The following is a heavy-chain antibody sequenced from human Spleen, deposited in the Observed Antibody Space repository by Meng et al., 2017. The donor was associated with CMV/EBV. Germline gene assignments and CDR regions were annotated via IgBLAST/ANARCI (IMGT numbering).Heavy chain of an antibody. CDR2: IYSGGSST. D-gene: IGHD3-3*01. Sequence: GESLKISCATSGFTFSNYSMSWVRQAPGKGLERVSVIYSGGSSTYYADSLKGRFTITRDNSKNIKYVQMSGLRVEDTAVYYCARAQAGGLWSGIYRDYFYYGNDVWGQGTTVTVSS. CDR1: GFTFSNYS. CDR3: ARAQAGGLWSGIYRDYFYYGNDV. V-gene: IGHV3-23*03. J-gene: IGHJ6*02.